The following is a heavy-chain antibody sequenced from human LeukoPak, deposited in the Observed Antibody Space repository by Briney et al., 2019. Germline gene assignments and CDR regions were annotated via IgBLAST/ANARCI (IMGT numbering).Heavy chain of an antibody. CDR2: IYSGGST. D-gene: IGHD1-26*01. J-gene: IGHJ4*02. V-gene: IGHV3-66*01. CDR3: ARDRGNSIVGADFDS. CDR1: GFTVSSNY. Sequence: GGSLRLSCAASGFTVSSNYMSWVRQAPGKGLEWVSVIYSGGSTYYADSVRGRFPISRDNAKNSIYLQMNSLRVEDTAVYYCARDRGNSIVGADFDSWGQGTLVTVSS.